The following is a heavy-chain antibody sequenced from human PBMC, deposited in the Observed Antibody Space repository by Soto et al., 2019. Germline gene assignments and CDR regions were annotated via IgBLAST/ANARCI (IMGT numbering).Heavy chain of an antibody. D-gene: IGHD2-2*01. CDR3: ARDRAIVVVPAAPDY. CDR1: GFTFSSYG. V-gene: IGHV3-33*01. Sequence: VQLVESGGGVVQPGRSLRLSCAASGFTFSSYGMHWVRQAPGKGLEWVAVIWYDGSNKYYADSVKGRFTISRDNSKNTLYLQMNSLRAEDTAVYYCARDRAIVVVPAAPDYWGQGTLVTVSS. J-gene: IGHJ4*02. CDR2: IWYDGSNK.